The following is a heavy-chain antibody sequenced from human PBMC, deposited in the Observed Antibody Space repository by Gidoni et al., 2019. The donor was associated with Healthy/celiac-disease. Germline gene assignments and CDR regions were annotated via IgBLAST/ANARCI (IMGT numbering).Heavy chain of an antibody. CDR3: AREVKYDILDGWFDP. CDR2: ISSSSSTI. D-gene: IGHD3-9*01. V-gene: IGHV3-48*02. J-gene: IGHJ5*02. CDR1: GFTSRSYS. Sequence: EVQLVESGGGLVQPGGSLRLSGEASGFTSRSYSMNWVRQAPGKGLEWVSYISSSSSTIYYADSVKGRFTISRDNAKNSLYLQMNSLRDEDTAVYYCAREVKYDILDGWFDPWGQGTLVTVSS.